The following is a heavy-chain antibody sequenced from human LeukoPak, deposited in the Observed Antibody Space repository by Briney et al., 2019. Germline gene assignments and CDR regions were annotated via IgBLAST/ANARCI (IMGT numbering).Heavy chain of an antibody. J-gene: IGHJ3*01. V-gene: IGHV4-59*01. CDR3: ARDIKRTNWAGQDDAFDV. CDR1: GVSFTSYC. Sequence: SESLSLSCSVSGVSFTSYCRSWIRQPPGKGLEWIGYVDYSGSTNYNPSLKGRVTISVDTTKNQFSLKLSSVTAADTAIYYSARDIKRTNWAGQDDAFDVWGQGTMVTVSS. CDR2: VDYSGST. D-gene: IGHD7-27*01.